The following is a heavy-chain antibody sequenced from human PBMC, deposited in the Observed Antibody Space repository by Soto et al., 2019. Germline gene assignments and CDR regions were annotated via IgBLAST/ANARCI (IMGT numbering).Heavy chain of an antibody. Sequence: QVQLQESGPGLVKPSQTLSLTCTVSGGSISSGDYYWSWIRQPPGKGLEWIGYIYYSGSTYYNPSLKSRVTISVDTSKNQFSLKLSSVTAADTAVYYCVRESFGVVMWFDYWGQGTLVTVSS. J-gene: IGHJ4*02. CDR3: VRESFGVVMWFDY. CDR2: IYYSGST. CDR1: GGSISSGDYY. V-gene: IGHV4-30-4*01. D-gene: IGHD3-3*01.